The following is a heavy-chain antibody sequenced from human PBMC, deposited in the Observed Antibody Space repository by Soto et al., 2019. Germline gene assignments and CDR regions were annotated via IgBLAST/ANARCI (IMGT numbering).Heavy chain of an antibody. CDR2: ISGSDGST. CDR1: GFTFSSYA. CDR3: ARRSSSWYFDY. J-gene: IGHJ4*02. V-gene: IGHV3-23*01. Sequence: EVQLLESGGGLVQPGGSLRLSCAASGFTFSSYAMNWVRQAPGKGLEWVSVISGSDGSTYYADSVKGRFTISRDNSKNTLNLQMNSLRAEDTAVYYRARRSSSWYFDYWGQGTLVTVSS. D-gene: IGHD6-13*01.